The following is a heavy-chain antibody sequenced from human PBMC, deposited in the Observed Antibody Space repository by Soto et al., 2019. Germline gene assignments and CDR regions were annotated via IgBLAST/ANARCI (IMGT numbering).Heavy chain of an antibody. V-gene: IGHV3-21*01. Sequence: GGSLRLSCAASGFTFSSYSMNWVRQAPGKGLEWVSSISSSSSCIYYADSVKGRFTISRDNAKNSLYLQMNSLRAEDTAVYYCARELLYSSSWYFDYWGQGTLVTVSS. CDR2: ISSSSSCI. J-gene: IGHJ4*02. D-gene: IGHD6-13*01. CDR3: ARELLYSSSWYFDY. CDR1: GFTFSSYS.